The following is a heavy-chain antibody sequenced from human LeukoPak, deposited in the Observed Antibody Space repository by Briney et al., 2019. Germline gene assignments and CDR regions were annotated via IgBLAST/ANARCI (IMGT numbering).Heavy chain of an antibody. CDR2: FSWDGVTT. CDR1: GFRFNDYT. D-gene: IGHD1-26*01. CDR3: ARERERLVDY. V-gene: IGHV3-43*01. Sequence: TGGSLRLSCAASGFRFNDYTMHWIRQSPGKGLEWVCLFSWDGVTTIYADSVKGRFTISRDNSKNYLYLQMNSLTPGDTALYFCARERERLVDYWGQGTLVTVSS. J-gene: IGHJ4*02.